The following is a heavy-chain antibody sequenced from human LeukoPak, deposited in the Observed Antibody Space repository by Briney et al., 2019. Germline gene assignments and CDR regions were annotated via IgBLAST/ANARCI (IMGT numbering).Heavy chain of an antibody. Sequence: GGSLRLSCAASGFTFSSYSMNRVRQAPGKGLEWVSSISSSSSYIYYADSVKGRFTISRDNAKNSLYLQMNSLRAEDTAVYYCARVGTTVTKMDVWGQGTTVTVSS. CDR2: ISSSSSYI. D-gene: IGHD4-17*01. CDR3: ARVGTTVTKMDV. CDR1: GFTFSSYS. V-gene: IGHV3-21*01. J-gene: IGHJ6*02.